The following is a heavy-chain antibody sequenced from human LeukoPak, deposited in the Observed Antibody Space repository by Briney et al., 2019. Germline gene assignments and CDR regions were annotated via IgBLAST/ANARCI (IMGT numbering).Heavy chain of an antibody. J-gene: IGHJ3*02. D-gene: IGHD6-13*01. Sequence: SVKVSCKTSGYKFTDYYIHWVRQAPGQGLEWMGGIIPIFGTANYAQKFQGRVTITADESTSTAYMELSSLRSEDTAVYYCATRAMKQRLVLGDAFDIWGQGTMVTVSS. CDR2: IIPIFGTA. CDR1: GYKFTDYY. CDR3: ATRAMKQRLVLGDAFDI. V-gene: IGHV1-69*13.